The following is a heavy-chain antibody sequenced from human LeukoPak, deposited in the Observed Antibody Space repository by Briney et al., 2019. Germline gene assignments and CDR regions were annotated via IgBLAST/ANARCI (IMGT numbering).Heavy chain of an antibody. CDR3: ARGRNGFFDY. V-gene: IGHV3-74*01. Sequence: GGSLRLTCAASGFTFSTSWMHWVRQAPGKGLVWVSQINSDGGRTRYADSVKGRLTISRDNAKNTVYLQMNSLRTDDTAMYYCARGRNGFFDYWGHGTLVTVSS. D-gene: IGHD5-24*01. J-gene: IGHJ4*01. CDR2: INSDGGRT. CDR1: GFTFSTSW.